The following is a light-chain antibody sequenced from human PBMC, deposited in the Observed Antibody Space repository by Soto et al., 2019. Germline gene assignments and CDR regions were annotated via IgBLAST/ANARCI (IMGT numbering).Light chain of an antibody. Sequence: DIQMTQSPSSLSASVGDRVTITCRASQSISSYLNWYQQKPGKAPKLLIYAASSLQSGVPSRFSGSGCGTDFPLTISSLQPEAFATYYCQQSYMLFGQGTKVQIK. CDR2: AAS. CDR1: QSISSY. CDR3: QQSYML. J-gene: IGKJ1*01. V-gene: IGKV1-39*01.